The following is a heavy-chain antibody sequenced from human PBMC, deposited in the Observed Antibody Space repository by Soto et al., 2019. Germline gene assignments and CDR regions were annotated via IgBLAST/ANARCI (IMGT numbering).Heavy chain of an antibody. Sequence: SQTLSLTCAISGDSVSSNSAAWNWIRQSPSRGLEWLGRTYYRSKWYNEYTVSVKSRITIDPDTSRNQFSLQLNSVTPEDTAVYYCAREIPAGDYSYGMDVWGQGTTVTVSS. J-gene: IGHJ6*02. CDR3: AREIPAGDYSYGMDV. CDR2: TYYRSKWYN. V-gene: IGHV6-1*01. D-gene: IGHD3-10*01. CDR1: GDSVSSNSAA.